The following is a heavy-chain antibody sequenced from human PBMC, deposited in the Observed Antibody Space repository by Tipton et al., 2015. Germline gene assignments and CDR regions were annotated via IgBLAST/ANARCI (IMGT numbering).Heavy chain of an antibody. CDR3: ARARGRHGGLFDS. J-gene: IGHJ4*02. CDR1: GGSISSSSYY. Sequence: LRLSCTVSGGSISSSSYYWGWIRQPPGKGLEWIGSIYYSGSTYYNPSLKSRVTISVDTSKNQFSLKLNSVTAADTAVYYCARARGRHGGLFDSWGQGILVTVSS. V-gene: IGHV4-39*01. CDR2: IYYSGST. D-gene: IGHD4-23*01.